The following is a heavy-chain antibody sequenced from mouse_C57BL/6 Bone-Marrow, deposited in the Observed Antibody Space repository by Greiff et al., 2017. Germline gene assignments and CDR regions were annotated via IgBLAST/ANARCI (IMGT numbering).Heavy chain of an antibody. V-gene: IGHV14-4*01. CDR3: TTRHYAMDY. J-gene: IGHJ4*01. CDR1: GFNIKDDY. CDR2: IDPENGDT. Sequence: EVQGVESGAELVRPGASVKLSCTASGFNIKDDYMHWVKQRPEQGLEWIGWIDPENGDTEYASKFQGKATITADTSSNTAYLQLSSLTSEDTAVYYCTTRHYAMDYWGQGTSVTVSS.